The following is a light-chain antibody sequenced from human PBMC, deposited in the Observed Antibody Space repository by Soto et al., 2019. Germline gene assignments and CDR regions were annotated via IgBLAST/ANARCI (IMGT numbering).Light chain of an antibody. CDR1: QSVSSY. CDR2: GAF. Sequence: EIVLTQSPATLSLSPGERATLSCRASQSVSSYLAWYQQKPGQAPRLLIYGAFNRATGVPARFSGSGSGTDFTLTISSLEPEYFAVYYCQQCSNWLTFGGGTKVEL. V-gene: IGKV3-11*01. J-gene: IGKJ4*01. CDR3: QQCSNWLT.